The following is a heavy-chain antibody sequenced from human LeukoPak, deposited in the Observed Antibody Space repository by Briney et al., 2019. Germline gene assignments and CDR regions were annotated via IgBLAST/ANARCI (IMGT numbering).Heavy chain of an antibody. CDR3: AKGPIVVMTD. J-gene: IGHJ4*02. CDR1: GFSFSNYG. V-gene: IGHV3-23*01. D-gene: IGHD3-22*01. Sequence: PGGSLRLSCAASGFSFSNYGMNWVRQAPGKGLEWVSGISGSGDNTYYADSVKGRFTISRDNSKNTVYLQMNSLRAEDTAVYYCAKGPIVVMTDWGQGTLVTVSS. CDR2: ISGSGDNT.